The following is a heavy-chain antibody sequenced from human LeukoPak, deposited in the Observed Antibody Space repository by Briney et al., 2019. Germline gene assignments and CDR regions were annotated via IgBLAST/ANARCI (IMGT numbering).Heavy chain of an antibody. CDR2: VYNSGKT. D-gene: IGHD3-10*01. CDR3: VGGDFDY. Sequence: GGSLRLSCSVSGLTVRDNFFDWVRQAPGKGLEWVSIVYNSGKTFYGDSVKGRFTNSRDRSKNTLYLQMNRLRVEDTAVYYCVGGDFDYWGQGALVTVSS. V-gene: IGHV3-66*01. CDR1: GLTVRDNF. J-gene: IGHJ4*02.